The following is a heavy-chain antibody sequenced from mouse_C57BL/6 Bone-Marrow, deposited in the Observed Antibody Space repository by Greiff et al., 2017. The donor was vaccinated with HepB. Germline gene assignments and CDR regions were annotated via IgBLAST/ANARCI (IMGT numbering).Heavy chain of an antibody. J-gene: IGHJ2*01. CDR1: GFTFSDAW. CDR2: IRNKANNHAT. V-gene: IGHV6-6*01. D-gene: IGHD2-5*01. CDR3: TSLYYSNSPYYFDY. Sequence: DVMLVESGGGLVQPGGSMKLSCAASGFTFSDAWMDWVRQSPEKGLEWVAEIRNKANNHATYYAESVKGRFTISRDDSKSSVYLQMNSLRAEDTGIYYCTSLYYSNSPYYFDYWGQGTTLTVSS.